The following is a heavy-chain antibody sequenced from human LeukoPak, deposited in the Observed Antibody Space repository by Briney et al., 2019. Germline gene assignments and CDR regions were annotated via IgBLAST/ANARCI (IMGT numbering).Heavy chain of an antibody. CDR3: AREQWLVRGGGYFDY. CDR1: GFTFSSSA. CDR2: ISNNGGYT. J-gene: IGHJ4*02. D-gene: IGHD6-19*01. V-gene: IGHV3-23*01. Sequence: GGSLRLSCAASGFTFSSSAMSWVRQAPGKGLERVSAISNNGGYTYYADSVQGRFTISRDNSKSTLCLQMNSLRAEDTAVYYCAREQWLVRGGGYFDYWGQGTLVTVSS.